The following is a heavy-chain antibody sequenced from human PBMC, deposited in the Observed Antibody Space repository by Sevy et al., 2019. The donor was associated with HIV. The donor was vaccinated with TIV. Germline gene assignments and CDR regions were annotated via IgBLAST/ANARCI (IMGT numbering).Heavy chain of an antibody. CDR2: ISGSGGET. CDR3: AKDRKVLLVVYAIPFDALDI. V-gene: IGHV3-23*01. Sequence: GGSLRLSCAASEITFSNYAMSWVRQAPGKGLEWVSSISGSGGETYYADSVKGRFTISRDKSKNTLYLKMNSLSAEDTAVYYCAKDRKVLLVVYAIPFDALDIWGQGTMVTVSS. CDR1: EITFSNYA. J-gene: IGHJ3*02. D-gene: IGHD2-8*02.